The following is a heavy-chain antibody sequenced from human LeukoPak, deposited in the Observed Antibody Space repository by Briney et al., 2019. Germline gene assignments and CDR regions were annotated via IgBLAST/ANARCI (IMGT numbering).Heavy chain of an antibody. D-gene: IGHD3-10*01. J-gene: IGHJ5*02. CDR3: ARKFGSGSYYRVSWFDP. CDR2: ISGSGGST. V-gene: IGHV3-23*01. CDR1: GFTFSSYG. Sequence: GGSLRLSCAASGFTFSSYGLNWVRQAPGKGLEWVSVISGSGGSTYYADSVKGRFTISRDNSKNTLYLQMNSLRAEDTAVYYCARKFGSGSYYRVSWFDPWGQGTLVTVSS.